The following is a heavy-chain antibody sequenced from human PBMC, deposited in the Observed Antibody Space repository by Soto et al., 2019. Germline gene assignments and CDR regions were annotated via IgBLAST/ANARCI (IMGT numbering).Heavy chain of an antibody. J-gene: IGHJ3*02. CDR1: GGTFSSYA. CDR2: IIPIFGTA. D-gene: IGHD1-26*01. CDR3: ASGLGIVGATGDAFDI. Sequence: QVQLVQSGAEVKKPGSSVKVSCKASGGTFSSYAISWVRQAPGQGLEWMGGIIPIFGTANYARKFQGRVTITADESTSTAYMERSSLRSEDTAVYYCASGLGIVGATGDAFDIWGQGTMVTVSS. V-gene: IGHV1-69*01.